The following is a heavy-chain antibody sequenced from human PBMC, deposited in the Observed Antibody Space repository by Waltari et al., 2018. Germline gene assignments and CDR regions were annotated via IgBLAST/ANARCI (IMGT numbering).Heavy chain of an antibody. CDR2: INRRGGST. Sequence: QVQLVQSGAEVKKPGASVKVSCKASGYTFISYYMHWVRQAPGQGLEWMGIINRRGGSTNYAQKFQGRVTMTRDTSTSTVYMELSSLRSEDTAVYYCARDMGTNRGIYSGPDYWGQGTLVTVSS. CDR3: ARDMGTNRGIYSGPDY. D-gene: IGHD5-12*01. V-gene: IGHV1-46*01. CDR1: GYTFISYY. J-gene: IGHJ4*02.